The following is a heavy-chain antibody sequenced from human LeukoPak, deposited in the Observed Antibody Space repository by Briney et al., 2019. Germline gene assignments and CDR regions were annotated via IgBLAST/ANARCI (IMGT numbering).Heavy chain of an antibody. D-gene: IGHD1-26*01. CDR1: GGSISSSSYY. J-gene: IGHJ6*02. V-gene: IGHV4-39*01. CDR3: ARQLRGGGSYKVRYYGMDV. CDR2: IYYSGST. Sequence: SSETLSLTCTVSGGSISSSSYYWGWIRQPPGKGLEWIGSIYYSGSTYYNPSLKSRVTTSVDTSKNQFSLKLSSVTAADTAVYYCARQLRGGGSYKVRYYGMDVWGQGTTVTVSS.